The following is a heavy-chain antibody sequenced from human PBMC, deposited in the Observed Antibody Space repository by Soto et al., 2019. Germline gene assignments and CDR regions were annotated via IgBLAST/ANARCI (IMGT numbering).Heavy chain of an antibody. V-gene: IGHV3-7*05. CDR3: ASSDYSSFRY. D-gene: IGHD6-6*01. Sequence: EAHLVESGGGLVQPGGSLRLSCAASGFTFSSYWMTWVRQAPGTGLEWVANINQDESERYYVDSVKGRFTISRDNVKNSLYLQMTSLRVEDTAVYYCASSDYSSFRYWGQGALVTVSS. J-gene: IGHJ4*02. CDR1: GFTFSSYW. CDR2: INQDESER.